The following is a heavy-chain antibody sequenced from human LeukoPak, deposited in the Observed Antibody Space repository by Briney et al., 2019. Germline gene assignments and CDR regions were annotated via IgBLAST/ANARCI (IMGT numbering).Heavy chain of an antibody. D-gene: IGHD1-14*01. CDR3: AKVPHEDRYQYPGIFDY. J-gene: IGHJ4*02. CDR2: IWYDGSNK. V-gene: IGHV3-33*06. Sequence: QPGGSLRLSCAASRFTFSSYGMHWVRQAPGKGLEWVAVIWYDGSNKYYADSVKGRFTISRDNSKNALYLQMNSLRAEDTAVYYCAKVPHEDRYQYPGIFDYWGQGALVTVSS. CDR1: RFTFSSYG.